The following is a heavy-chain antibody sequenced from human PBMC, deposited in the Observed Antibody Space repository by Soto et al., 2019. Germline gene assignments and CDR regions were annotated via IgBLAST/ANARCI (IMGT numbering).Heavy chain of an antibody. J-gene: IGHJ4*02. Sequence: GGSLRLSCAAPDFTFRSYRMNSVHQAPGQGLEWVSAISSGDTSDRKSYIYYAGSVRGRFTISRDNAENSLDLQMNSLSAEDTAVYYCVTCPEGTSGLREWGQGALVTVSS. CDR3: VTCPEGTSGLRE. V-gene: IGHV3-21*01. D-gene: IGHD1-7*01. CDR1: DFTFRSYR. CDR2: ISSGDTSDRKSYI.